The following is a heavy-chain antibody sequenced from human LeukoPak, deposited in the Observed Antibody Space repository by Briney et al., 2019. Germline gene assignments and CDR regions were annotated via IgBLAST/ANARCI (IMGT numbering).Heavy chain of an antibody. Sequence: PSETLSLTCTVSGYSVASAYYWNWVRQPPGKGLEWVGSIYHRGSTYYNPSLRSRVTISLDRSKKKFSLKLTSVTAADTAVYFCARGAEYYAIWRGYAGYSDYWGQGISVTVSS. D-gene: IGHD3-3*01. V-gene: IGHV4-38-2*02. J-gene: IGHJ4*02. CDR3: ARGAEYYAIWRGYAGYSDY. CDR1: GYSVASAYY. CDR2: IYHRGST.